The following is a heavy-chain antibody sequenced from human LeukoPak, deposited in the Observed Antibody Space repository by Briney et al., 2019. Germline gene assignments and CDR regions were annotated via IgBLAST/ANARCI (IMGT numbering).Heavy chain of an antibody. D-gene: IGHD2-15*01. J-gene: IGHJ4*02. CDR2: IYYSGST. V-gene: IGHV4-39*01. Sequence: PSETLSLTCTVSGGSINSSSYYWGWIRQPPGKGLEWIGGIYYSGSTYYNPSLKSRVTISVDTSKNQFSPKLSSVTAADTAVYYCARPRDKNYFDYWGQGTLVTVSS. CDR3: ARPRDKNYFDY. CDR1: GGSINSSSYY.